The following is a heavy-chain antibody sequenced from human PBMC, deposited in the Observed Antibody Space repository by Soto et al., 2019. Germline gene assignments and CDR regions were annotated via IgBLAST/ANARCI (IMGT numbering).Heavy chain of an antibody. CDR2: ISYDGSNK. J-gene: IGHJ4*02. V-gene: IGHV3-30*18. CDR1: GFTFSSYG. D-gene: IGHD3-22*01. CDR3: AKIGGTMSKDY. Sequence: QVQLVESGGGVVQPGRSLRLSCAASGFTFSSYGMHWVRQAPGKGLEWVAVISYDGSNKYYADSVKGRFTISRDNSKNTLYLQMNSLRAEDTAVYYCAKIGGTMSKDYWGQGTLVTVSS.